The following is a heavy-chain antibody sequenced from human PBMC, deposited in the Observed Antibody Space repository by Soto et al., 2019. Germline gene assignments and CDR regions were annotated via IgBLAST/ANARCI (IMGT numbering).Heavy chain of an antibody. Sequence: EVQLVESGGGLVKPGGSLRLSCAASGFTFNTYDMTWVRQAPGKGLEWVSSITTSSAYIYYADSLKGRITISRDNAMNTLFLQMNSLRAEDTAVYYCVRSGTARLLRHSWFDTWGQGTLVTVSS. V-gene: IGHV3-21*01. D-gene: IGHD2-21*01. CDR3: VRSGTARLLRHSWFDT. J-gene: IGHJ5*02. CDR1: GFTFNTYD. CDR2: ITTSSAYI.